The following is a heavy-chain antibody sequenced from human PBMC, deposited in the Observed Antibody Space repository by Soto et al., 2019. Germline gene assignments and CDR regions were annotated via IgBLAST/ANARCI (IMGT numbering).Heavy chain of an antibody. J-gene: IGHJ4*02. CDR3: AKDRDYDYIWGSYHFDY. CDR2: ISGSGGST. CDR1: GFTFSSYA. Sequence: EVQLLESGGGLVQPGGSLSLSCAASGFTFSSYAMSWVRQAPGKGLEWVSAISGSGGSTYYADTVKGRFTISRDNSKNTLYLQMNSLRAEDTAVYYCAKDRDYDYIWGSYHFDYWGQGTMVTVSS. D-gene: IGHD3-16*02. V-gene: IGHV3-23*01.